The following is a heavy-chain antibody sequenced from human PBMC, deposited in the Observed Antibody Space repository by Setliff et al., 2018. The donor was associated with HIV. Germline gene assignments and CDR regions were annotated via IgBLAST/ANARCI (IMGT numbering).Heavy chain of an antibody. V-gene: IGHV1-24*01. CDR1: GYSLTELS. CDR2: FDPENGET. J-gene: IGHJ4*02. D-gene: IGHD1-7*01. Sequence: ASVKVSCKVSGYSLTELSIHWVRQPPGQGLEWMGGFDPENGETIYSEKFQDRVTMTRDKSADTTYMEVSRLRSEDTATYYCATFYKLTGTTSFDFWGQGTLVTVS. CDR3: ATFYKLTGTTSFDF.